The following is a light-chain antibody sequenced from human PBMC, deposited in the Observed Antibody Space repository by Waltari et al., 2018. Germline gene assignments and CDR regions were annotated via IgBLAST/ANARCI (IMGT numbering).Light chain of an antibody. J-gene: IGLJ2*01. CDR1: SRDVGGYNF. Sequence: QSALTQPASVSGSPGQSITISCTGTSRDVGGYNFVSLYQHHPGKVPKLIIYEVYNRPSGVSYRFSGSKSGNTASLTISGLQAEDEADYYCSSYTSSSTGIFGGGTKLTVL. CDR3: SSYTSSSTGI. V-gene: IGLV2-14*01. CDR2: EVY.